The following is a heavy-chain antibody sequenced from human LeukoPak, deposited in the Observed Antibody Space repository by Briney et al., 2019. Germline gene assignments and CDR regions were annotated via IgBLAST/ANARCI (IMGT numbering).Heavy chain of an antibody. CDR2: INHSGST. J-gene: IGHJ4*02. CDR3: ARDPITGTTGPLGY. Sequence: PSETLSLTCAVYDGSFSGYYWSWIRQPPGKGLEWIGEINHSGSTNYNPSIRSRVTISVDTSKNQFSLKLSSVTAADTAVYYCARDPITGTTGPLGYWGQGTLVTVSS. V-gene: IGHV4-34*01. D-gene: IGHD1-7*01. CDR1: DGSFSGYY.